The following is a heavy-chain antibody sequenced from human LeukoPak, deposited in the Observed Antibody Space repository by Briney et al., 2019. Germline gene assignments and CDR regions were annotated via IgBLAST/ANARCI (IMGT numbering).Heavy chain of an antibody. CDR1: GGTFSGYA. CDR2: IFPVFGSA. Sequence: ASVKVSCKASGGTFSGYAINWVRQAPGQGLEWMGKIFPVFGSANYAQKFQGRVTITADESTNTAYMELSSLVSEDTAVYYCARACSSTSCSIPIDAFHTWGQGTLVTVSS. V-gene: IGHV1-69*13. J-gene: IGHJ3*02. D-gene: IGHD2-2*01. CDR3: ARACSSTSCSIPIDAFHT.